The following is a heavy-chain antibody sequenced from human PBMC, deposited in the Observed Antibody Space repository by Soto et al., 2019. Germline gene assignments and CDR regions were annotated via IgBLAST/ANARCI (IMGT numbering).Heavy chain of an antibody. D-gene: IGHD2-21*01. J-gene: IGHJ6*02. CDR3: ARGRQHIGGMSRYSGVDV. CDR2: IGTAGDT. V-gene: IGHV3-13*01. CDR1: GFSFSNYD. Sequence: PGGSLRLSCAASGFSFSNYDMQWVRQVTGKGLEWISEIGTAGDTYYLGSVKGRFTLSRENAKNSLYLQMNSLRAEDTGVYFCARGRQHIGGMSRYSGVDVWGQGTTVTVSS.